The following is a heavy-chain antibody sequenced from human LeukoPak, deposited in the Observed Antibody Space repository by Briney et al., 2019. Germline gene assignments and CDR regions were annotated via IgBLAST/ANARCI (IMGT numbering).Heavy chain of an antibody. CDR3: AREKLEGYYYYGMDV. CDR1: GFTSSSYE. Sequence: GGSLRLSCAASGFTSSSYEMNWVRQAPGKGLEWVSYISSSGSTIYYADSVKGRFTISRDNAKNSLYLQMNSLRAEDTAVYYCAREKLEGYYYYGMDVWGKGTTVTVSS. D-gene: IGHD1-1*01. J-gene: IGHJ6*04. V-gene: IGHV3-48*03. CDR2: ISSSGSTI.